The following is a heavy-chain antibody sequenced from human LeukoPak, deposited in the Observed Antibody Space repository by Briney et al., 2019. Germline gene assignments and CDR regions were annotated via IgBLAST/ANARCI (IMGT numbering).Heavy chain of an antibody. Sequence: GGSLRLSCAASGFTFSSYSMNWVRQAPGKGLEWVSSISSSSSYIYYADSVKGRFTTSRDNAKNSLYLQMNSLRAEDTAVYYCARDAPWGYGDYYYGMDVWGQGTTVTVSS. CDR3: ARDAPWGYGDYYYGMDV. CDR1: GFTFSSYS. J-gene: IGHJ6*02. V-gene: IGHV3-21*01. CDR2: ISSSSSYI. D-gene: IGHD4-17*01.